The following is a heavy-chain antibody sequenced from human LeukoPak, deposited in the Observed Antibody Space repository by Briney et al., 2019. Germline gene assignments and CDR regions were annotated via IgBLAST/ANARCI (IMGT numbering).Heavy chain of an antibody. Sequence: SETLSLTCTVSGGSISSYYWSWIRQPPGKGLEWIGYIYYSGSTNYNPSLKSRVTISVDTSKNQFSLKLSSVTAADTAVYYCACGGYYDSSGYPDPHFDYWGQGTLVTVSS. CDR3: ACGGYYDSSGYPDPHFDY. V-gene: IGHV4-59*01. J-gene: IGHJ4*02. D-gene: IGHD3-22*01. CDR1: GGSISSYY. CDR2: IYYSGST.